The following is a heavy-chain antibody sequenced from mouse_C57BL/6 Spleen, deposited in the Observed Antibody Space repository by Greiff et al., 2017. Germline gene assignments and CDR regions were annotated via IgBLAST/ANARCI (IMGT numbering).Heavy chain of an antibody. CDR3: ARGYGSSYWYFDV. J-gene: IGHJ1*03. CDR2: INYDGSST. V-gene: IGHV5-16*01. D-gene: IGHD1-1*01. CDR1: GFTFSDYY. Sequence: EVQLVESEGGLVQPGRSMKLSCKASGFTFSDYYMAWVRQVQEKGLEWVANINYDGSSTYYIDSLKSRFIISRDNAKNILYLQMSRLKSEDTATYYCARGYGSSYWYFDVWGTGTTVTVSS.